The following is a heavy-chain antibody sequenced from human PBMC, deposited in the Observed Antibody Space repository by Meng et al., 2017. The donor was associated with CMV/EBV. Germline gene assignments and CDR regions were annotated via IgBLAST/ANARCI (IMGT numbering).Heavy chain of an antibody. J-gene: IGHJ1*01. V-gene: IGHV3-23*01. CDR3: ARDPYGTTVTTGDFQH. Sequence: GESLKISCATSGFTFNIYAITWVRQAPGKGLEWVSSISGNSGSTYYADSVKGRFTISRDNSKNTLYLQMNSLRAEDTAVYYCARDPYGTTVTTGDFQHWGQGTLVTVSS. CDR1: GFTFNIYA. CDR2: ISGNSGST. D-gene: IGHD4-17*01.